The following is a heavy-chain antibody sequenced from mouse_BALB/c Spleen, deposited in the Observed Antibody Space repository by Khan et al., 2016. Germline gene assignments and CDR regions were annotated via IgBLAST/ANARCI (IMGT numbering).Heavy chain of an antibody. D-gene: IGHD1-1*01. CDR3: ARDPHYYDSIYLYFDG. CDR1: GFTFSSYA. V-gene: IGHV5-9-4*01. Sequence: EVELVESGGDLVKPGGSLKLSCAASGFTFSSYAMSWVRQSPEKRLEWVAEISSGGSYTYYPDTVTGRFTISRDNAKNTLYLEMSSLRSEDTAMYVCARDPHYYDSIYLYFDGWGAGTTVTVSS. J-gene: IGHJ1*01. CDR2: ISSGGSYT.